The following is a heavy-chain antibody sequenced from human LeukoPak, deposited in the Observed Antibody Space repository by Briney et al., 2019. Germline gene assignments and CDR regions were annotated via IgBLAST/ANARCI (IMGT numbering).Heavy chain of an antibody. Sequence: GGPLRLSCAASGFTFSSYAMHWVRQAPGKGLEYVSAISSNGGSTYYANSVKGRFTISRDNSKNTLYLQMGSLRAEDMAVYYCARGSSYGYNYWGQGTLVTVSS. CDR3: ARGSSYGYNY. CDR1: GFTFSSYA. J-gene: IGHJ4*02. D-gene: IGHD5-18*01. V-gene: IGHV3-64*01. CDR2: ISSNGGST.